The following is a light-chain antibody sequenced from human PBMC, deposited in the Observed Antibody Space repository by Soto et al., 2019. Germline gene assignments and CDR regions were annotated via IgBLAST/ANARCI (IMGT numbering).Light chain of an antibody. CDR1: SSDVGGYNY. V-gene: IGLV2-11*01. Sequence: QSALTQPRSVSGSPGQSVTISCTGTSSDVGGYNYVSWYQQHPGKAPKLMIYDVSKRPSGVPDRFSGSKSGNTAPLTISGLQAEDEADYYCRSYAGSYTYVFGTGTKVTVL. CDR3: RSYAGSYTYV. J-gene: IGLJ1*01. CDR2: DVS.